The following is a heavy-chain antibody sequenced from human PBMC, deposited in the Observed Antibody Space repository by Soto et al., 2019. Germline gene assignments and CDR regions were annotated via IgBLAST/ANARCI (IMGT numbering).Heavy chain of an antibody. D-gene: IGHD2-15*01. CDR2: IWYDGSNK. V-gene: IGHV3-33*01. Sequence: QVQLVESGGGVVQPGRSLRLSCAASGFTFSSYGMHWVRQAPGKGLEWVAVIWYDGSNKYYADSVKGRFTISRDNSKNTLYLQMKSLRAEDTDVYYCARDLFRQGYCSGGSCQPDYWGQGTLGTVSS. CDR3: ARDLFRQGYCSGGSCQPDY. J-gene: IGHJ4*02. CDR1: GFTFSSYG.